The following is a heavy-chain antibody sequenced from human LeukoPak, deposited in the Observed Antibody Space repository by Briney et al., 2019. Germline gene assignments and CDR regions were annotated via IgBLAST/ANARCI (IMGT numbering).Heavy chain of an antibody. Sequence: SSETLSLTCTVSGGSISSGGYYWSWIRQHPGKGLEWIGYIYYSGSTYYNPSLKSRVTISVDTSKNQFSLKLSSVTAADTAVYYCARGTRRDGGWFDPWGQGTLVTVSS. V-gene: IGHV4-31*03. D-gene: IGHD5-24*01. CDR3: ARGTRRDGGWFDP. J-gene: IGHJ5*02. CDR2: IYYSGST. CDR1: GGSISSGGYY.